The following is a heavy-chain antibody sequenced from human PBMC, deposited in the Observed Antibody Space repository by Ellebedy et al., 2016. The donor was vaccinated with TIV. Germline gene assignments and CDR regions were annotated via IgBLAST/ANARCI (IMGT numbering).Heavy chain of an antibody. J-gene: IGHJ4*02. CDR2: INEHGRDT. D-gene: IGHD1-26*01. Sequence: PGGSLRLSCAASGFAFSSYPMSWVRQAPGKGLEWVSGINEHGRDTFHADSVKGRFTISSDNARNTVHLQLNGLRAEDTAVYYCTKWEMRLNYFTDWGRGALVTVSS. V-gene: IGHV3-23*01. CDR1: GFAFSSYP. CDR3: TKWEMRLNYFTD.